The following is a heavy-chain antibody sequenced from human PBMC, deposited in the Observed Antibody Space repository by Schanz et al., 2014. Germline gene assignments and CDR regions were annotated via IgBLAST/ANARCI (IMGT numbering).Heavy chain of an antibody. V-gene: IGHV3-21*01. J-gene: IGHJ4*02. CDR2: VSSSSTYI. CDR1: RFTFSSYA. Sequence: EVQLLESGGGLVQPGGSLRLSCAASRFTFSSYAMNWVRQAPGKGLEWVSSVSSSSTYIFYADSVRGRFTISRDDAKNSLYLQMNSLRAEDTAVYYCTRDDFGASDYWGQGTLVTVSS. D-gene: IGHD3-16*01. CDR3: TRDDFGASDY.